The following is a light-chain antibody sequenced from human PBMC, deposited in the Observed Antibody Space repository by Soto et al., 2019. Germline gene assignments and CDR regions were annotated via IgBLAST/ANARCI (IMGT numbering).Light chain of an antibody. CDR1: SSDVGNYYL. CDR2: EAS. Sequence: QSVLTQPASVSGSPGQSITISCTGTSSDVGNYYLVSWYQQHPGTAPKLLIYEASKRPSGVSTRFSGSKSGNTASLTISGLQAEDEADYYCCTYIGSSTSVVFGGGTKLTVL. V-gene: IGLV2-23*01. J-gene: IGLJ3*02. CDR3: CTYIGSSTSVV.